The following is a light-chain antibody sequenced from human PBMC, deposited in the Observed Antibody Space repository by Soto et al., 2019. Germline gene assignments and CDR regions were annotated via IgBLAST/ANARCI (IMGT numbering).Light chain of an antibody. CDR1: SSDVGAYNY. J-gene: IGLJ1*01. V-gene: IGLV2-11*01. CDR3: CSYPHGAXV. Sequence: QSVLTQPRSVSGSPGQSVTISCTGTSSDVGAYNYVSWYQQHPAKAPNLMIYDVSKRPSGVPDRFSGSKSGNTASLTISGLQAEDEGDYSCCSYPHGAXVFGTGPKVPVL. CDR2: DVS.